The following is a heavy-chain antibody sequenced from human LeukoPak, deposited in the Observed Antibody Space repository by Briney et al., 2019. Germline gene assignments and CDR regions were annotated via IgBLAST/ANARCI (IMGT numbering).Heavy chain of an antibody. Sequence: ASVKASCKASGYTFTGYYMHWVRQAPGQGLEWMGWINPNSGGTNYAQKFQGRVTMTRDTSISTAYMELSRLRSEDTAVYYCASGRTDIVVVPATLRNYYFDYWGQGTLVTVSS. J-gene: IGHJ4*02. V-gene: IGHV1-2*02. D-gene: IGHD2-2*01. CDR2: INPNSGGT. CDR3: ASGRTDIVVVPATLRNYYFDY. CDR1: GYTFTGYY.